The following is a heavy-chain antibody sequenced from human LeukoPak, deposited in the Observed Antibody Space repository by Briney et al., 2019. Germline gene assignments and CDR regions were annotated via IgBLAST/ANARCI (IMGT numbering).Heavy chain of an antibody. CDR3: ARAILATIPYYFDY. CDR1: GGSISSSSYY. V-gene: IGHV4-39*07. D-gene: IGHD5-24*01. Sequence: SETLSLTCTVSGGSISSSSYYWGWIRQPPGKGLEWIGSIYYSGSTYYNPSLKSRVTISVDTSKNQFSLKLSSVTAADTAVYYCARAILATIPYYFDYWGQGTLVTVSS. CDR2: IYYSGST. J-gene: IGHJ4*02.